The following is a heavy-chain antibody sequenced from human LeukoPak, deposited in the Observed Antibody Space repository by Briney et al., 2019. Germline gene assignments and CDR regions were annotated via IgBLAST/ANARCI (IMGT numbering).Heavy chain of an antibody. Sequence: PGGSLRLSCAASGFTFSSHWMHWVRQAPGKGLVWVSRINFDGSTTSYADSVKGRFTISRDNAKNTLYLQMNSLRVEDTAFYYCARDLAYSRLDYWGQGMLVTVSS. CDR2: INFDGSTT. CDR3: ARDLAYSRLDY. CDR1: GFTFSSHW. D-gene: IGHD5-18*01. V-gene: IGHV3-74*01. J-gene: IGHJ4*02.